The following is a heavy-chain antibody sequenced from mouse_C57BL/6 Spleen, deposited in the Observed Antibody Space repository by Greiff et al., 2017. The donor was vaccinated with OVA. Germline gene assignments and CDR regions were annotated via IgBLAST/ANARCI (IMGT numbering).Heavy chain of an antibody. Sequence: QVQLQQSGAELVRPGSSVKLSCKASGYTFTSYWMHWVKQRPIQGLEWIGNIDPSDSETHYNQKFKDKATLTVDKSSSTAYMQLSSLTSEDSAVYYCARDANGGFAYWGQGTLVTVSA. J-gene: IGHJ3*01. CDR1: GYTFTSYW. CDR3: ARDANGGFAY. CDR2: IDPSDSET. V-gene: IGHV1-52*01.